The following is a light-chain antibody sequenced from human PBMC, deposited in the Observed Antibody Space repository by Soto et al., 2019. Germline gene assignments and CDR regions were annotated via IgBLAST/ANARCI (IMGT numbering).Light chain of an antibody. CDR1: QTIVRF. V-gene: IGKV1-17*01. CDR3: IQHNSYPPT. Sequence: DIQMTQSPSSLSASVGDRVTMTCRASQTIVRFLNWYQHKPGKPPRLLIYATSNLQSGVQSRFSGSGTGTEFTLTIRSLQPEDFATYYCIQHNSYPPTFGQGTKVDIK. J-gene: IGKJ1*01. CDR2: ATS.